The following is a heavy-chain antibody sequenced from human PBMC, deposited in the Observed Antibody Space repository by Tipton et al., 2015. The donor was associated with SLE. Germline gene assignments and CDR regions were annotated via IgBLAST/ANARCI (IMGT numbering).Heavy chain of an antibody. J-gene: IGHJ3*02. CDR1: GGSISSYY. D-gene: IGHD3-16*01. CDR3: AREGQGVLNI. CDR2: TYYSGST. V-gene: IGHV4-59*01. Sequence: TLSLTCTVSGGSISSYYWSWIRQPPGKGLEWIGYTYYSGSTNYNPSLKSRVTISVDTSKNQFSLKLSSVTAADTAVYYCAREGQGVLNIWGQGTMVTVSS.